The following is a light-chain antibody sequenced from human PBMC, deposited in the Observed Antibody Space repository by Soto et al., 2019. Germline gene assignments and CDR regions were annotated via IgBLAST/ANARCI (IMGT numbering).Light chain of an antibody. CDR3: QQYDTAPPLYT. CDR1: QSVASTY. V-gene: IGKV3-20*01. J-gene: IGKJ2*01. CDR2: ATS. Sequence: EIVLTQSPGTLSLSPGERATLSCRASQSVASTYLAWYQQKPGQAPRLLIFATSSRAAGVPDRFSGSGSGTDFTLTISRLEPEDFAVYYCQQYDTAPPLYTFGHGTKLDIK.